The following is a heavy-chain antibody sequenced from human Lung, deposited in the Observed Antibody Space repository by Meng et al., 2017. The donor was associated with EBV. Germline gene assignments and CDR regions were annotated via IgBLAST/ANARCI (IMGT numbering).Heavy chain of an antibody. CDR1: GYTFTNYA. J-gene: IGHJ4*02. Sequence: QVQPVQSGAEVKKPGASVKVSCKASGYTFTNYAMHWVRQAPGQRLEWMGWINAGNGNTKYSQKFQGRVTITRDTSASTAYMELSSLRSEDTAVYYCARDQGAWFGEAPRFDYWGQGTLVTVSS. CDR2: INAGNGNT. D-gene: IGHD3-10*01. CDR3: ARDQGAWFGEAPRFDY. V-gene: IGHV1-3*01.